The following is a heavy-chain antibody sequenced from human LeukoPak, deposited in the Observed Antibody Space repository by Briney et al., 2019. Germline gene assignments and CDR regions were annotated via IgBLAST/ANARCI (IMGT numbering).Heavy chain of an antibody. J-gene: IGHJ2*01. CDR3: AKVGEFETFGGNSDWYFDL. Sequence: GRSLRLSCEASGFTFSSYGIHWVRQAPGKGPEWVAVIWFDGTENYYGDSVQGRFTISRSNSNNTVHLQMTRLRADDTAVYYCAKVGEFETFGGNSDWYFDLWGRGTLVTVSS. V-gene: IGHV3-33*03. CDR1: GFTFSSYG. D-gene: IGHD4-23*01. CDR2: IWFDGTEN.